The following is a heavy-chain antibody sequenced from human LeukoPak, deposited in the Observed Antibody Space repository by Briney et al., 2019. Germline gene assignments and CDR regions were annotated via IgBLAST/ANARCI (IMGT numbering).Heavy chain of an antibody. CDR3: ASTMITMVRGVISTHWYFDL. D-gene: IGHD3-10*01. V-gene: IGHV4-31*03. CDR2: IYYSGSS. CDR1: RGPIRSRGYY. Sequence: SETLSLTCTVTRGPIRSRGYYWSWIRQHPGKGLAWIGYIYYSGSSYYNPSLKIRVTISVDTSKNQFSLKLSSVTAADTAGYYCASTMITMVRGVISTHWYFDLWGRGTLVTVSS. J-gene: IGHJ2*01.